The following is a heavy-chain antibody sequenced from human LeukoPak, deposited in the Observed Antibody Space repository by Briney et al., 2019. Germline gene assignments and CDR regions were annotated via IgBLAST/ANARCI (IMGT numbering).Heavy chain of an antibody. V-gene: IGHV3-23*01. CDR2: VSGGGVNT. Sequence: PGGSLRLSCAASGVIFSTYGMSWVRQAPGKGLEWGSFVSGGGVNTYYVDSVKGRFTISRDNSKNTLYLQMNSLRVEDTAVYYCAKGHTDYGTGFDLWGQGTLVRVSS. D-gene: IGHD4-17*01. CDR1: GVIFSTYG. CDR3: AKGHTDYGTGFDL. J-gene: IGHJ4*02.